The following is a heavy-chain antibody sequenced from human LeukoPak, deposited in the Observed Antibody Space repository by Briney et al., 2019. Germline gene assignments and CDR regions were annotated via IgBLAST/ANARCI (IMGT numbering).Heavy chain of an antibody. D-gene: IGHD1-26*01. V-gene: IGHV3-48*03. CDR1: GFTFSSYE. Sequence: GGSLRLSCAASGFTFSSYEMNWVRQAPGKGLEWVSDISSSGGTIDYADSVKGRYSISRDNAKNSLYLHMNSLRAEDTAVYYCARVGATRYPRYFQHWGQGTLVTVSS. J-gene: IGHJ1*01. CDR3: ARVGATRYPRYFQH. CDR2: ISSSGGTI.